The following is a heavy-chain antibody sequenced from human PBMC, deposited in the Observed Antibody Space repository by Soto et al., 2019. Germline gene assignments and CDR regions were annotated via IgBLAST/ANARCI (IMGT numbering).Heavy chain of an antibody. Sequence: GASVKVSCKTSGGTFSSYAISWVRQAPGQGLEWMGGIVPIVDTATYAQKFQGRVTITADESTSTAYMELSSLRSEDTAVYYCAICVVDGYNYFDYWGQGTLVTVSS. D-gene: IGHD5-12*01. CDR2: IVPIVDTA. CDR3: AICVVDGYNYFDY. CDR1: GGTFSSYA. J-gene: IGHJ4*02. V-gene: IGHV1-69*13.